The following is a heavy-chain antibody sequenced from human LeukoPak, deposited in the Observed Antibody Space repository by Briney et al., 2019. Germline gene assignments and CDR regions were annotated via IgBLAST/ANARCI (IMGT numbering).Heavy chain of an antibody. D-gene: IGHD3-10*01. J-gene: IGHJ5*02. CDR3: ARVAGWFGSFDP. V-gene: IGHV1-46*01. CDR1: GYTFTSYY. Sequence: ASVKVSCTASGYTFTSYYMHWVRQAPEQGLEWMGIINPSGGSTSYAQKFQGRVTMTMDTSTSTVYMELSSLRSEDTAVYYCARVAGWFGSFDPWGQGTLVTVSS. CDR2: INPSGGST.